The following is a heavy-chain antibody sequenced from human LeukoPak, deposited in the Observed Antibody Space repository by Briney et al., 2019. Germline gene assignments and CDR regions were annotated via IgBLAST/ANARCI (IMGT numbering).Heavy chain of an antibody. CDR3: AREVADPFDY. CDR1: GFTFSSYA. J-gene: IGHJ4*02. D-gene: IGHD6-19*01. V-gene: IGHV3-30-3*01. CDR2: ISYDGSNK. Sequence: GRSLRLSCAASGFTFSSYAIHWVRQAPGKGLEWVALISYDGSNKYYADSVKRRFTISRDNSKNTLYLQMNSLRAEDTAVYYCAREVADPFDYWGQGTLVTVSS.